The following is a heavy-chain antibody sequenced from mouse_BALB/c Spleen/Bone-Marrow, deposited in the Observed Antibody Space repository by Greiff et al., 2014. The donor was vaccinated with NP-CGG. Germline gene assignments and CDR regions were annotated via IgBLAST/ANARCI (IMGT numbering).Heavy chain of an antibody. CDR2: IYPGNVNT. Sequence: QLVESGPELVKPGASVRISCKASGYTFTSYYIHWVKQRPGQGLEWIGWIYPGNVNTKYNEKFKGKATLTADKSSSTAYMQLSSLTSEDSAVYFCARDTMDYWGQGTSVTVSS. V-gene: IGHV1S56*01. CDR1: GYTFTSYY. CDR3: ARDTMDY. J-gene: IGHJ4*01.